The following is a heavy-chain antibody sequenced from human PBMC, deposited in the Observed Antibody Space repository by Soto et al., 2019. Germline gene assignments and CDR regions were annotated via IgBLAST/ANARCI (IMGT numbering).Heavy chain of an antibody. CDR2: ITGGGDDT. D-gene: IGHD3-3*01. Sequence: GGSLRLSCEGSGFTFRGYAMSWVRQPPGKGLEWVTAITGGGDDTYHSDSVKGRFTISRDNSKNTLYLQMNSLRAEDTAVYYCAKDAYYDFWSGFDAFDIWGQGTMVTVSS. CDR3: AKDAYYDFWSGFDAFDI. CDR1: GFTFRGYA. V-gene: IGHV3-23*01. J-gene: IGHJ3*02.